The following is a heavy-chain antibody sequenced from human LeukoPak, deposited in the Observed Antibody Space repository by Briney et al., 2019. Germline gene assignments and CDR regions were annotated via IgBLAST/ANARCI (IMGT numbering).Heavy chain of an antibody. J-gene: IGHJ6*03. CDR2: ISGSGGST. V-gene: IGHV3-23*01. CDR3: AKGKAPSHYYYYMDV. CDR1: GFTFSSYA. Sequence: GGSLRLSCAASGFTFSSYAMSWVRQAPGKGLEWVSAISGSGGSTYYADSVKGRFTISRDNSKNTLYLQMNSLRAEDTAVYYCAKGKAPSHYYYYMDVWGKGTTVTVSS.